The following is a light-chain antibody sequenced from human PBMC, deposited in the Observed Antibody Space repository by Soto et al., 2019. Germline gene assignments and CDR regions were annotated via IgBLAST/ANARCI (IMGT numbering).Light chain of an antibody. Sequence: SVPTQSRDSLGLSLCESSTSSCQSSQTVLYSSNNKNYLAWYQQRPGQPPKLLIYWASTRESGVPDRFSGSGSGTDFTLTISSLQAEDVAVYYCQQYYSTITFGQGTRLEIK. J-gene: IGKJ5*01. CDR1: QTVLYSSNNKNY. CDR2: WAS. CDR3: QQYYSTIT. V-gene: IGKV4-1*01.